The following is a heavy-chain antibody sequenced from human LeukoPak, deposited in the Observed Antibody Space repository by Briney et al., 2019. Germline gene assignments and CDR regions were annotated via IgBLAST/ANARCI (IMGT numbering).Heavy chain of an antibody. D-gene: IGHD2-15*01. CDR3: AHGGPRGFDY. Sequence: ESGPTLVKPTQTVTLTCTFSGFSLYTSGVGVGWLRQPLGKALEWLALIYWNDDKRYNPPLRSGLTITKDTSRNQVLLTMPNMDPADTATYFCAHGGPRGFDYWGQGALVTVSS. CDR1: GFSLYTSGVG. CDR2: IYWNDDK. V-gene: IGHV2-5*01. J-gene: IGHJ4*02.